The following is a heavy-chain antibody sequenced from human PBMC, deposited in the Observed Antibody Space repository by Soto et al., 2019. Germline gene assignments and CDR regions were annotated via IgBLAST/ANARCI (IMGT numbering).Heavy chain of an antibody. J-gene: IGHJ3*02. D-gene: IGHD5-18*01. V-gene: IGHV3-21*01. CDR1: GLTFSTYT. CDR2: ISSSGYI. Sequence: GGSLRLSCAAPGLTFSTYTINWVRQAPGKRLEWLSSISSSGYIFSTDSVRGRFTISRDNAKNSLYLHMNSLRVEDTAIYYCAREVDTAMGNEASDIWGQGTLVTVSS. CDR3: AREVDTAMGNEASDI.